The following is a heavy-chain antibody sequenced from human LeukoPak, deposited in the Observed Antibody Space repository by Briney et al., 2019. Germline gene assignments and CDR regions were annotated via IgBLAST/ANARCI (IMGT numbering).Heavy chain of an antibody. J-gene: IGHJ6*03. V-gene: IGHV1-2*04. CDR1: GYTFTAYY. CDR3: ARGFGSGSYYYYMDV. D-gene: IGHD3-10*01. CDR2: INPNSAGT. Sequence: ASVKVSCKASGYTFTAYYIHWVRQAPGQGLEWMGWINPNSAGTNYAQKFQGWVTMTRDTSINTAYMELSRLKSDDTAVYYCARGFGSGSYYYYMDVWGKGTTVTVSS.